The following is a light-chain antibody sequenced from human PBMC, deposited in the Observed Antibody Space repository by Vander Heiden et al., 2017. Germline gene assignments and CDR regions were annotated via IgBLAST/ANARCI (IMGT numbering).Light chain of an antibody. CDR1: SPNIGAGYD. CDR3: QSYDSSLSAVV. CDR2: GNS. Sequence: QSVLTPPPSVSGAPGQRVTISCTGSSPNIGAGYDVHWYQQLPGTAPKLLIYGNSNRPSGVPDRFSGSKSGTSASLAITGLQAEDEADYYCQSYDSSLSAVVFGGGTKLTVL. V-gene: IGLV1-40*01. J-gene: IGLJ2*01.